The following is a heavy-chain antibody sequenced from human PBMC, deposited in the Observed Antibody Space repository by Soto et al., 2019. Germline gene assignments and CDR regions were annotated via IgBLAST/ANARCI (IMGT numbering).Heavy chain of an antibody. CDR1: GFTFSSSW. J-gene: IGHJ4*02. Sequence: PGGSLRLSCAASGFTFSSSWMHWVRQAPGKGLVWVSRVSGDGSSTNYADSVKGRFTISRDNAKNTLYLQMDSLRADDTAVYYCAKTPISYCSSTSCYRYFDYWGRGTLVTVSS. V-gene: IGHV3-74*01. D-gene: IGHD2-2*01. CDR3: AKTPISYCSSTSCYRYFDY. CDR2: VSGDGSST.